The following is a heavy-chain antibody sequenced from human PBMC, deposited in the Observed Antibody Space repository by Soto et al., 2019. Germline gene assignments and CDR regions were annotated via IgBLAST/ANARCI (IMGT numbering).Heavy chain of an antibody. CDR3: ARQSLGNIRLRGLDY. CDR2: IWYDGSNK. J-gene: IGHJ4*02. CDR1: GFTFSDFG. Sequence: QVQLVESGGGVVQPGRSLRLSCAASGFTFSDFGMHWVRQAPGKGLEWVAVIWYDGSNKYYVDSVKGRFTISRDNSKNTLYLHITSLRAEDTAVYYCARQSLGNIRLRGLDYWGQGTLVTVSS. D-gene: IGHD1-1*01. V-gene: IGHV3-33*01.